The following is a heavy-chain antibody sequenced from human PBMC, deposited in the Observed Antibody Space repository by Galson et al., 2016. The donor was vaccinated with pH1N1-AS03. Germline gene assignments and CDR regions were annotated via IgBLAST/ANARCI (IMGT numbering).Heavy chain of an antibody. CDR2: ISYDESKK. V-gene: IGHV3-30*03. CDR1: GFTFGSYG. Sequence: SLRLSCAATGFTFGSYGMHWVRQTPGKGLQWVAVISYDESKKLYADSVRGRSTISRDNSKNTLYLQMNSLRPGDTAVYFCARSQSFYVDYFDNWGQGTLVTVSS. J-gene: IGHJ4*02. D-gene: IGHD3-10*02. CDR3: ARSQSFYVDYFDN.